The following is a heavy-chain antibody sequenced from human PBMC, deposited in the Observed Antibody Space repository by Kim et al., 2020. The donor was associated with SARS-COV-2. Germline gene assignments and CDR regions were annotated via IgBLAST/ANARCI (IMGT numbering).Heavy chain of an antibody. D-gene: IGHD6-6*01. V-gene: IGHV4-34*01. J-gene: IGHJ4*02. CDR3: ARVSGIAARPDSTDY. Sequence: PSLKSRVTISADTSKDQFSLKLSSVTAAGTAVYYCARVSGIAARPDSTDYWGQGTLVTVSS.